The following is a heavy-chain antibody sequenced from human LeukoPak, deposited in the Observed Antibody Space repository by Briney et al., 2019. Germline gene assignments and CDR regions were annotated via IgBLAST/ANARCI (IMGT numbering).Heavy chain of an antibody. V-gene: IGHV4-34*01. J-gene: IGHJ5*02. Sequence: SETLSLTCAVYGGSFSGYYWSWIRQPPGKGLEWIGSIYYSGSTYYNPSLKSRVTISVDTSKNQFSLKLSSVTAADTAVYYCANHLTAITLRYFGESLGESNWFDPWGQGTLVTVSS. CDR1: GGSFSGYY. CDR2: IYYSGST. D-gene: IGHD3-9*01. CDR3: ANHLTAITLRYFGESLGESNWFDP.